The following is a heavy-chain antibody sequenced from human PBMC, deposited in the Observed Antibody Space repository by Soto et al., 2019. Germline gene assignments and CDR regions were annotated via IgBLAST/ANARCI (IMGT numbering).Heavy chain of an antibody. CDR2: ISYDGSNK. V-gene: IGHV3-30*18. CDR1: GFTFSSYG. D-gene: IGHD1-7*01. CDR3: AKGNWNYY. J-gene: IGHJ4*02. Sequence: SLRLSCAASGFTFSSYGMHWVRQAPGKGLEWVAVISYDGSNKYYADSVKGRFTISRDNSKNTLYLQMDSLRAEDTAVYYCAKGNWNYYWGQGT.